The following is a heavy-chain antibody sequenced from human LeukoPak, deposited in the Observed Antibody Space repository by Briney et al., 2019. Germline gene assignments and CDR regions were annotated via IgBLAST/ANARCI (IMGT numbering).Heavy chain of an antibody. J-gene: IGHJ4*02. CDR2: IRYDGSNK. CDR3: AKDWLLITMIAVVINDPSYYFDY. CDR1: GFTFNSYG. Sequence: GGSVRLSCAASGFTFNSYGMHWLRQAPGKGREWVAFIRYDGSNKYYADSVKGRFTISRDNSKNTLYLQMNSLRAEDTAVYYCAKDWLLITMIAVVINDPSYYFDYWGQGTLVTVSS. D-gene: IGHD3-22*01. V-gene: IGHV3-30*02.